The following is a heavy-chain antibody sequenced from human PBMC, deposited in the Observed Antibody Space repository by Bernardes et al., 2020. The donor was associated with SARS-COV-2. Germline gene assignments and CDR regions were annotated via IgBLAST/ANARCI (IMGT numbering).Heavy chain of an antibody. CDR1: GGSISSYY. D-gene: IGHD3-10*01. V-gene: IGHV4-59*01. J-gene: IGHJ6*02. CDR3: ARGPPRWFRELSGYYYYGMDV. CDR2: IYYSGST. Sequence: SETLSLTCTVSGGSISSYYWSWIRQPPGKGLEWNGYIYYSGSTNYNPSLKSRVTISVDTSKNQFSLKLSSVTAADTAVYYCARGPPRWFRELSGYYYYGMDVWGQGTTVTVSS.